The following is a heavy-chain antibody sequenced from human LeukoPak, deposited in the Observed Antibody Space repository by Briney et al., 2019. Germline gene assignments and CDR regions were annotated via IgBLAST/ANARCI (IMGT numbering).Heavy chain of an antibody. J-gene: IGHJ3*02. Sequence: GGSLRLSCAASGFTFSSYSMNWVRQAPGKGLEWVSAISGSGGSTYYADSVKGRFTISRDNSKNTLYLQMNSLRAEDTAVYYCASLGPYYDFWSGPPNDAFDIWGQGTMVTVSS. CDR3: ASLGPYYDFWSGPPNDAFDI. CDR1: GFTFSSYS. D-gene: IGHD3-3*01. CDR2: ISGSGGST. V-gene: IGHV3-23*01.